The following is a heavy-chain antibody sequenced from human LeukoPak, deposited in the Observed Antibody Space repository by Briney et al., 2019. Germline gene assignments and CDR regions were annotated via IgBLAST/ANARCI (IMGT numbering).Heavy chain of an antibody. Sequence: SETLSLTCTVSGGSISSSSYYWGWIRQPPGKGLEWIESIYYSGSTYYNPSLKSRVTISVDTSKNQISLKLSSVTAADTAVYYCARGRPRGLTYGDQDDYWGQGTLVTVSS. CDR3: ARGRPRGLTYGDQDDY. J-gene: IGHJ4*02. V-gene: IGHV4-39*07. CDR2: IYYSGST. CDR1: GGSISSSSYY. D-gene: IGHD4-17*01.